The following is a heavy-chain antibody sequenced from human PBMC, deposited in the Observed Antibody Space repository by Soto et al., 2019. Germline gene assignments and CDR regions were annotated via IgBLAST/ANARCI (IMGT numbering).Heavy chain of an antibody. Sequence: ASVKVSCKASGYTFTSYDINWVRQATGQGLEWMGWMNPNSGNTGYAQKFQGRVTMTRNTSISTAYMELSSLRSEDTAVYYCAREEGVQQWLGKYYYYYGMDVWDQGSTVTVSS. CDR2: MNPNSGNT. J-gene: IGHJ6*02. CDR1: GYTFTSYD. CDR3: AREEGVQQWLGKYYYYYGMDV. V-gene: IGHV1-8*01. D-gene: IGHD6-19*01.